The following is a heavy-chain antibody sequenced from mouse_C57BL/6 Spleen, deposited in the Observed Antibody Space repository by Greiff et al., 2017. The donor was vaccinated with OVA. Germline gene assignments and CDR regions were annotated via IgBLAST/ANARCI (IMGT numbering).Heavy chain of an antibody. D-gene: IGHD1-1*01. J-gene: IGHJ3*01. CDR3: TLYYYGSSYWVAY. Sequence: VQLQQSGAELVRPGASVKLSCTASGFNIKDDYMHWVKQRPEQGLEWIGWIDPENGDTEYASKFQGTATITADTSYNTAYLQLSSLTSEDTAVYYCTLYYYGSSYWVAYGGKGTLVTVSA. CDR1: GFNIKDDY. V-gene: IGHV14-4*01. CDR2: IDPENGDT.